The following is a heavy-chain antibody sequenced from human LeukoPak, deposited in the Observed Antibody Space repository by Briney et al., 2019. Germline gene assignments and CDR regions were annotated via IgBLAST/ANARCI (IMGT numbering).Heavy chain of an antibody. V-gene: IGHV4-39*07. CDR3: AREPYSPPLYYYYYMDV. CDR2: IYYSGST. J-gene: IGHJ6*03. CDR1: GGSISSSSYY. Sequence: SETLSLTCTVSGGSISSSSYYWGWIRQPPGKGLEWIGSIYYSGSTYYNPSLKSRVTISVDTSKNQFSLKLSSVTAADTAVYYCAREPYSPPLYYYYYMDVWGKGTTVTVSS. D-gene: IGHD3-16*01.